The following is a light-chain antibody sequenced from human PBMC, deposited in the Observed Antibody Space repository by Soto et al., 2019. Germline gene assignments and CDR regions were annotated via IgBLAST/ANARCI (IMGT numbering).Light chain of an antibody. CDR1: SGHSSYA. CDR3: QTWGTGIHYV. J-gene: IGLJ1*01. V-gene: IGLV4-69*01. Sequence: QSVLTQSPSASASLGASVKLTCTLSSGHSSYAIAWHQQQPEKGPRYLMKLNSDGSHSKGDGIPDCFSGSSSGAERYLTISSLQSEDEADYYCQTWGTGIHYVFGTGTKVTVL. CDR2: LNSDGSH.